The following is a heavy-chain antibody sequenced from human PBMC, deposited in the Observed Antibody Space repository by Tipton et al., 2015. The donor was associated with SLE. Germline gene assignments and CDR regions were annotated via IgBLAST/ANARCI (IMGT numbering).Heavy chain of an antibody. D-gene: IGHD1-1*01. CDR1: GFNFTKYR. J-gene: IGHJ2*01. CDR3: ARVDGGYVSIPGKYDWTLDP. Sequence: SLRLSCVGSGFNFTKYRMSWVRQAPGKRLQCVAHIKEDGVEQFYADSVKGRLTISRDNAKSSLFLQWNSLRVDDTAIYYCARVDGGYVSIPGKYDWTLDPWGRGALVTVSS. V-gene: IGHV3-7*01. CDR2: IKEDGVEQ.